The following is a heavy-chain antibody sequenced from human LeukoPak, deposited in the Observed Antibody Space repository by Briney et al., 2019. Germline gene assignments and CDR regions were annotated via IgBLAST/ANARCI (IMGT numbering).Heavy chain of an antibody. CDR2: ISAYNGNT. CDR1: GYTFTSYG. CDR3: ARVFIAVDRNWFDP. J-gene: IGHJ5*02. D-gene: IGHD6-19*01. Sequence: ASVKVSCKASGYTFTSYGISWVRQAPGQGLEWMGWISAYNGNTNYAQKLQGRVTMTTDTSTSTAYMELRSLRSDDTAVYYCARVFIAVDRNWFDPWGQGTLVTVSS. V-gene: IGHV1-18*01.